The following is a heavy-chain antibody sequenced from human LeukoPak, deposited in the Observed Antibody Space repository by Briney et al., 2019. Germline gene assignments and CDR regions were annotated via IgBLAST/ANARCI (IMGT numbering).Heavy chain of an antibody. Sequence: GGSLTLSCAASGFTISRYWMNWVRQAPGRGLEWVANIDQSGGRNNYVDSVKGRFTISRDNAKNSLFWEMSRLRADDTAVYFCARDVEGGTFDIWGQGTTVTVSS. D-gene: IGHD2-15*01. CDR2: IDQSGGRN. CDR1: GFTISRYW. V-gene: IGHV3-7*03. J-gene: IGHJ3*02. CDR3: ARDVEGGTFDI.